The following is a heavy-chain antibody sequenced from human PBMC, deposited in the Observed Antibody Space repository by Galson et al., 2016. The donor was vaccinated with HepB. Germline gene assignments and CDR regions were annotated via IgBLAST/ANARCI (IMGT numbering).Heavy chain of an antibody. Sequence: SLRLSCAASGFRFSDYYMNWVRQAPGKGLEWVSYITNSGSRTFYADTVKGRFTISRDNAQNSLYLQMNSLTAEDTAVYSCARRELGVGDAFDVWGQGTMLTVSS. D-gene: IGHD7-27*01. CDR1: GFRFSDYY. J-gene: IGHJ3*01. V-gene: IGHV3-11*01. CDR3: ARRELGVGDAFDV. CDR2: ITNSGSRT.